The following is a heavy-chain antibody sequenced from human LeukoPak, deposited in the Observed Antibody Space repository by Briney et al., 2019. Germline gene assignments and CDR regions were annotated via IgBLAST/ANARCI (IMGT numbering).Heavy chain of an antibody. CDR3: ASPSYFGDY. J-gene: IGHJ4*02. V-gene: IGHV3-66*01. CDR1: GFTFSSYA. D-gene: IGHD3-10*01. CDR2: IYNDGRT. Sequence: GGSLRLSCAASGFTFSSYAMTWVRHTPGKGLEWVSVIYNDGRTNYAESVKGRFTMSRDSSKNMVSLQMNSLRAEDSAVYYCASPSYFGDYWGQGTLVTVSS.